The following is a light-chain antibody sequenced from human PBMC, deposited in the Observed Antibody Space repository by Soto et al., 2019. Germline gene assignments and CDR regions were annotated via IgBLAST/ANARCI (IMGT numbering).Light chain of an antibody. V-gene: IGLV2-23*01. J-gene: IGLJ1*01. CDR3: CSYAGSPYV. CDR2: EDN. CDR1: SSDVGTYNL. Sequence: QSALTQPASVSGSPGQSITISCTGTSSDVGTYNLVSWYQQHPGKAPKVMIYEDNQRPSGVSSRFSGSKSGNTASLTISGLQAEDEADYYCCSYAGSPYVFGTGTKLTVL.